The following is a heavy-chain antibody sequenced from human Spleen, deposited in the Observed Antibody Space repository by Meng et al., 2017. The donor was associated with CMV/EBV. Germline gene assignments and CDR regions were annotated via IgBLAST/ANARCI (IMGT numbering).Heavy chain of an antibody. V-gene: IGHV1-18*04. CDR2: ISTHNGNT. J-gene: IGHJ6*02. D-gene: IGHD2-2*01. CDR3: AIWDCSSTACYGYYYYGMDA. CDR1: GYTFSNYV. Sequence: ASVKVSCKASGYTFSNYVISWVRQAPGQGLEWMGWISTHNGNTNYVQKLQGRVTMTTDTSTSTAYMELRGLRSDDAAVYYCAIWDCSSTACYGYYYYGMDAWGQGTTVTVSS.